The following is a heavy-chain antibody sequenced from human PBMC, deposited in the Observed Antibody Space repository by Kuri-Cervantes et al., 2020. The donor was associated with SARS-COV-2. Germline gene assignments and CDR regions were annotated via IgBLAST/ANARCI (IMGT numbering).Heavy chain of an antibody. D-gene: IGHD3-3*01. CDR3: ARDAVERYDFWSGSGKDSYYMDV. Sequence: ETLSLTCAASGFTFSSYSMNWVRQAPGKGLEWVSYISSSSSTIYYADSVKGRFTISRDNVKKSLFLQMNSLRAEDTAVYYCARDAVERYDFWSGSGKDSYYMDVWGKGTTVTVSS. J-gene: IGHJ6*03. CDR2: ISSSSSTI. V-gene: IGHV3-48*04. CDR1: GFTFSSYS.